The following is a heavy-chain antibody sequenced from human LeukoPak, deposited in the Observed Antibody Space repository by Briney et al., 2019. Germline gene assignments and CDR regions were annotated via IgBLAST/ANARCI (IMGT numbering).Heavy chain of an antibody. CDR1: RFTFNNSA. D-gene: IGHD5-24*01. CDR2: ISGRGLNT. Sequence: GGSLRLSSAAPRFTFNNSAMSWVRQVQGVGLGWGSLISGRGLNTYYAGSMKGRFTISRDNSKNTLYLQLNGLRAEDTAIYYCAISRNDYNYHFDSWGQGTLVTVSS. J-gene: IGHJ4*02. V-gene: IGHV3-23*01. CDR3: AISRNDYNYHFDS.